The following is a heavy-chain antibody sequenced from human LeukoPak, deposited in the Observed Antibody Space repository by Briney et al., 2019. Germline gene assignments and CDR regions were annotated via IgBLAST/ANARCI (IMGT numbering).Heavy chain of an antibody. Sequence: SETLSLTCTVSGGSISSYYWSWIRQPPGKGLEWIGYIYYSGSTNYNPSLKSRVTISVDTSKNQFSLKLSSVTAADTAVYYCARDSDGGNSGTYFDYWGQGTLVTVSS. D-gene: IGHD4-23*01. J-gene: IGHJ4*02. CDR1: GGSISSYY. CDR3: ARDSDGGNSGTYFDY. CDR2: IYYSGST. V-gene: IGHV4-59*01.